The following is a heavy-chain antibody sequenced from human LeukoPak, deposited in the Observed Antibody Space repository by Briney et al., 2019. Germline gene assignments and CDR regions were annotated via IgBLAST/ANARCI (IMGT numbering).Heavy chain of an antibody. J-gene: IGHJ4*02. Sequence: PGGTLRLSRAASGFTFSSYAMTWVRQAPGKGLEWVSVISGSGTNTDYADSVKGRFTISRDNSKNTLYLQMNSLRAEDMAVCYCAKTLTPVVAAAYFDYWGQGTLVTVSS. V-gene: IGHV3-23*01. D-gene: IGHD2-15*01. CDR2: ISGSGTNT. CDR1: GFTFSSYA. CDR3: AKTLTPVVAAAYFDY.